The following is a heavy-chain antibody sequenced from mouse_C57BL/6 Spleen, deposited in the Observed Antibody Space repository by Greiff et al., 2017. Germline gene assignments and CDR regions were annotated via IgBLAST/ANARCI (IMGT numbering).Heavy chain of an antibody. V-gene: IGHV1-69*01. CDR2: IDPSDSYT. CDR1: GYTFTSYW. D-gene: IGHD1-1*01. CDR3: AIFDKGDYYGSSYEFAY. Sequence: QVQLQQPGAELVMPGASVKLSCKASGYTFTSYWMHWVKQRPGQGLEWIGEIDPSDSYTNYNQKFKGKSTLTVDKSSSTAYMQLSSLTSEDSAVYYCAIFDKGDYYGSSYEFAYWGQGTLVTVSA. J-gene: IGHJ3*01.